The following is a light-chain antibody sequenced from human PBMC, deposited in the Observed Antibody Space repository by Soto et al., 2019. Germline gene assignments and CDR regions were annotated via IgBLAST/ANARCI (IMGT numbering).Light chain of an antibody. CDR2: DTS. Sequence: QAVVTQEPSLTVSPGGTVTLTCGSSTGAVTSSHYPYWFQQKPGQAPRALIYDTSNKHSWPPARFSGSLLGGKPALILSGAQPEDEADYYCSLSYSDVRVFGGGTKLTVL. V-gene: IGLV7-46*01. CDR3: SLSYSDVRV. CDR1: TGAVTSSHY. J-gene: IGLJ3*02.